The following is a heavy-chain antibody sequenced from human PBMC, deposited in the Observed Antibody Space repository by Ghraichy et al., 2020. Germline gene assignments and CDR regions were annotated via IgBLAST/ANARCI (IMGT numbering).Heavy chain of an antibody. Sequence: LSLTCAASRFTFSSHGMHWVRQAPGKGLEWLAYIRNDGNNPNYADSVKGRFTISRDNSKNTLFLQMNSLRAEDTALYYCATAVSTSPGIWGQGTMVTVSS. CDR1: RFTFSSHG. J-gene: IGHJ3*02. D-gene: IGHD6-13*01. CDR2: IRNDGNNP. CDR3: ATAVSTSPGI. V-gene: IGHV3-30*02.